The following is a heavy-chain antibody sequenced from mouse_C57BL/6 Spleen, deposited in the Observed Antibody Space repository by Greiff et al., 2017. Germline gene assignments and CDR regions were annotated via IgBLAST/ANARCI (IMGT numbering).Heavy chain of an antibody. CDR1: GFNIKDDY. CDR3: TTVNWDDFDY. CDR2: IDPENGDT. Sequence: EVKLQESGAELVRPGASVKLSCTASGFNIKDDYMHWVKQRPEQGLEWIGWIDPENGDTEYASKFQGKATITADTSSNTAYLQLSSLTSEDTAVYYCTTVNWDDFDYWGQGTTLTVSS. D-gene: IGHD4-1*01. J-gene: IGHJ2*01. V-gene: IGHV14-4*01.